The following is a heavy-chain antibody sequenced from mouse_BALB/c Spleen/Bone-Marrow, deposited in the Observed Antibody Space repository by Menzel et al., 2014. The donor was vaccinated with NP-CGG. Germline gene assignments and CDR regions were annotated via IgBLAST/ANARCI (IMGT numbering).Heavy chain of an antibody. Sequence: VQGVESGAELVRPGSSVKISCKASGYAFSVYWMNWVEQRPGQGLEWIGQIYPGDGDTNYNGKFKGRATLTADKSSNTAYMQLSSLTSEDSAVYFCARGGISVDYWGQGTTLTVSS. CDR1: GYAFSVYW. V-gene: IGHV1-80*01. CDR3: ARGGISVDY. CDR2: IYPGDGDT. J-gene: IGHJ2*01.